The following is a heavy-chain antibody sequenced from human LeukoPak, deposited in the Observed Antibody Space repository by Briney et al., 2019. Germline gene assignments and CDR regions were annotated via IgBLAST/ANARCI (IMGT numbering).Heavy chain of an antibody. J-gene: IGHJ3*02. Sequence: GGSLRLSCAASGFTFSNYGMHWVRQAPGKGLEWVSYISSSGSTIYYADSVKGRFTISRDNAKNSLYLQMNSLRAEDTAVYYCARDRADAFDIWGQGTMVTVSS. V-gene: IGHV3-48*04. CDR1: GFTFSNYG. CDR3: ARDRADAFDI. CDR2: ISSSGSTI.